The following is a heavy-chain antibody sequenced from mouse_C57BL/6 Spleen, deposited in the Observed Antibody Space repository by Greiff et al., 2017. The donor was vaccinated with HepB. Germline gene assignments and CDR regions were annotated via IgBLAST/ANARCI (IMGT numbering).Heavy chain of an antibody. J-gene: IGHJ3*01. CDR3: ADGDYGGAWFAN. V-gene: IGHV1-22*01. Sequence: VQLQQSGPELVKPGASVKMSCKASGYTFTDYNMHWVKQRHGKSLEWIGYINPNNGGTSYNQKFKGKATLTVNKSSSTAYMELRSLTSEDSAVYYCADGDYGGAWFANWGQGTLVTVSA. D-gene: IGHD2-4*01. CDR2: INPNNGGT. CDR1: GYTFTDYN.